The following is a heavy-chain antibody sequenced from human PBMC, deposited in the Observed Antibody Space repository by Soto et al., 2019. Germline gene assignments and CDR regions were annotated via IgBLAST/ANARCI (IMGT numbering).Heavy chain of an antibody. CDR2: IYYSGST. D-gene: IGHD1-26*01. CDR3: ARHGRWHGPDI. J-gene: IGHJ3*02. V-gene: IGHV4-59*08. CDR1: GGSISSYY. Sequence: QVQLQESGPGLVKPSETLSLTCTVSGGSISSYYWSWIRQPPGKGLEWIGYIYYSGSTNYNPSPKRRVTRSGDTSKNQFSPKLSSATAADTGVDYCARHGRWHGPDIWGQGTMVTVSS.